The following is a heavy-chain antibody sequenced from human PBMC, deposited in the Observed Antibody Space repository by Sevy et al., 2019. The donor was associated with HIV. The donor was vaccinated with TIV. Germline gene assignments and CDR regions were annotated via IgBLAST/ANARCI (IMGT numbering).Heavy chain of an antibody. CDR2: IYSTGST. D-gene: IGHD6-13*01. Sequence: SETLSLTCTVSGGSISRSYWSWIRQPPGKGLDWIADIYSTGSTNYNPSLKSRVIMSIDTSKNQFSLKLTSVTAADTATYYCARDRVQAAGHFDYWGQGTLVTVSS. V-gene: IGHV4-59*01. CDR1: GGSISRSY. CDR3: ARDRVQAAGHFDY. J-gene: IGHJ4*02.